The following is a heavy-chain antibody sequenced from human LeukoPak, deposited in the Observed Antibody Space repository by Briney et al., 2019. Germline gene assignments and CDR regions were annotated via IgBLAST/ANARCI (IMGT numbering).Heavy chain of an antibody. CDR3: ARRLLLAVAFDI. CDR2: IYHSGST. J-gene: IGHJ3*02. CDR1: GGSISSGGYS. Sequence: SQTLSLTCAVSGGSISSGGYSWSWIRQPPGKGLEWIGYIYHSGSTYYNPSLKSRVTISVDTSKNQFSLKLSSVTAADTAVYYCARRLLLAVAFDIWGQGTMVTVSS. V-gene: IGHV4-30-2*03. D-gene: IGHD2-8*02.